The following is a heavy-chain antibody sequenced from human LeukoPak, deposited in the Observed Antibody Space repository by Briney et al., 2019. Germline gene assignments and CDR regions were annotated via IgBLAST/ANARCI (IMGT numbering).Heavy chain of an antibody. CDR3: ARGIVGAVDAFDI. J-gene: IGHJ3*02. Sequence: GASMKVSCKASGCTFTSYYMHWVRQAPGQGLEWMGIINPSGGSTSYAQKFQGRVTMTRDTSTSTVYMELSSLRSEDTAVYYCARGIVGAVDAFDIWGQGTMVTVSS. CDR2: INPSGGST. CDR1: GCTFTSYY. V-gene: IGHV1-46*01. D-gene: IGHD1-26*01.